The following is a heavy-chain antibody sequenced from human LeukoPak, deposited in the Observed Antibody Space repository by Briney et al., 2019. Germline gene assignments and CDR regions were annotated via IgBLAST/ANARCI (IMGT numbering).Heavy chain of an antibody. CDR2: INPNSGGT. CDR1: GYSFTDYF. V-gene: IGHV1-2*02. Sequence: ASVKVSCKASGYSFTDYFIHWVRQAPGQGLEWMGWINPNSGGTNYAQKFQGRVTMTRDTSISTAYMELTSLTSDDTAVYYCARPPVGWTNFDFWGQGALVTVSS. J-gene: IGHJ4*02. D-gene: IGHD1-26*01. CDR3: ARPPVGWTNFDF.